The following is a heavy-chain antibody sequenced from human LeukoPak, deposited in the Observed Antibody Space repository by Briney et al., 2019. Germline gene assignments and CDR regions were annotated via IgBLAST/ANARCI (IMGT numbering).Heavy chain of an antibody. Sequence: GASVKVSCKASGYTFTSYGISWVRQAPGQGLEWMGWISGYNGNTKYAQKLQGRVSMTTDTSTSIAYMELRSLRSDDTAVYYCARDQAYRISDYYYGMDVWGQGTTVTVSS. CDR1: GYTFTSYG. CDR3: ARDQAYRISDYYYGMDV. D-gene: IGHD2-21*01. V-gene: IGHV1-18*01. J-gene: IGHJ6*02. CDR2: ISGYNGNT.